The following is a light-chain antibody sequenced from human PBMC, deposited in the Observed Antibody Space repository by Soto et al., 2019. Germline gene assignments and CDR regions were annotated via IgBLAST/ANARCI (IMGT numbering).Light chain of an antibody. CDR1: QTVSSY. Sequence: EIVLTQSPATLSLSPGDRATLSCRASQTVSSYLAWYQQKPGQAPRLLIYDASSRATRIPARFSGSGSGTDFTLTITSLEPEDFAVYYCQQRSDWPSTFGRGTKVEIK. CDR2: DAS. CDR3: QQRSDWPST. J-gene: IGKJ4*01. V-gene: IGKV3-11*01.